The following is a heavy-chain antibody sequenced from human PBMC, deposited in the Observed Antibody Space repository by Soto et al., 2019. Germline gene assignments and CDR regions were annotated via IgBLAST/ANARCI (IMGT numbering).Heavy chain of an antibody. CDR1: GGSISSYY. V-gene: IGHV4-59*01. J-gene: IGHJ4*02. Sequence: SETLSLTCTVSGGSISSYYWSWIRQPPGKGLEWIGYIYYSGSTNYNPSLKSRVTISVDTSKNQFSLKLSSVTAADTAVYYCARMGTVVTRVIDYWGQGTLVTVSS. CDR2: IYYSGST. D-gene: IGHD2-21*02. CDR3: ARMGTVVTRVIDY.